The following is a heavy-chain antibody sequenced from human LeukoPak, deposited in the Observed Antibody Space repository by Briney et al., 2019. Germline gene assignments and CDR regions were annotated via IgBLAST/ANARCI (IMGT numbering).Heavy chain of an antibody. J-gene: IGHJ4*02. CDR1: GYTFTSYG. CDR3: ARVSITIFGVAIGYFDY. D-gene: IGHD3-3*01. V-gene: IGHV1-18*04. Sequence: AAVKVSCKASGYTFTSYGISWVRQAPGQGLEWMGWISAYNGNTNYAQKLQGRVTMTTDTSTSTAYMEQRSLRSDDTAVYYCARVSITIFGVAIGYFDYWGQGTLVTVSS. CDR2: ISAYNGNT.